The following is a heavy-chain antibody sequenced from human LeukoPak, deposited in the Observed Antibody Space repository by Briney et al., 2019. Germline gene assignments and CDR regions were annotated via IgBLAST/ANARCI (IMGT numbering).Heavy chain of an antibody. CDR1: GGSISSGGYS. J-gene: IGHJ4*02. V-gene: IGHV4-30-2*01. D-gene: IGHD2-21*01. CDR3: ATEGPMMWRPPHFES. CDR2: IYHSGST. Sequence: SETLSLTCAVSGGSISSGGYSWSWIRQPPGKGLEWIGYIYHSGSTYYNPSLKSRVTISVDRSKNQFSLRLNSVTAADTAIYYCATEGPMMWRPPHFESWGQGTLVTVSS.